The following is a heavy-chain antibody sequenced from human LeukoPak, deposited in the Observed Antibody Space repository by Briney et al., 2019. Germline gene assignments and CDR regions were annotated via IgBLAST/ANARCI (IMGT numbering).Heavy chain of an antibody. V-gene: IGHV4-34*01. CDR1: GGSFSGYY. Sequence: SETLSLTCAVYGGSFSGYYWSWIRQPPGKGLEWIGSIYYSGSTYYNPSLKSRVTISVDTSKNQFSLKLSSVTAADTAVYYCASHPSGSYSYYFDYWGQGTLVTVSS. J-gene: IGHJ4*02. CDR3: ASHPSGSYSYYFDY. D-gene: IGHD1-26*01. CDR2: IYYSGST.